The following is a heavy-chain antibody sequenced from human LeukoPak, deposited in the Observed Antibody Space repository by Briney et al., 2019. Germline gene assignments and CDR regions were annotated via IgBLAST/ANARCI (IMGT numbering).Heavy chain of an antibody. Sequence: GASVKVSCKACGYTFTSYYMHWVRQAPGQGLEWMGIINPSGGSTSYAQKFQGRVTMTRDTSTSTVYMELSSLRSEDTAVYYCARERGLVGATPAWFDPWGQGTLVTVSS. J-gene: IGHJ5*02. CDR3: ARERGLVGATPAWFDP. D-gene: IGHD1-26*01. CDR2: INPSGGST. CDR1: GYTFTSYY. V-gene: IGHV1-46*01.